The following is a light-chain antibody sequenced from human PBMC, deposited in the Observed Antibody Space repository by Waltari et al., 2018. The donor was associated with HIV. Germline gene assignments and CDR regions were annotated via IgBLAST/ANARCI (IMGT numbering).Light chain of an antibody. CDR1: NIASYS. Sequence: SYVLTQAPSVSVAPGQTARITCGGNNIASYSVNWYQQKPGQAPVLVVYDDSDRPSGIPERIYGSNSGNTATLTINRVEAGDEADYSCQVWDSNSDDYVFGGGTKLTVL. J-gene: IGLJ2*01. V-gene: IGLV3-21*02. CDR3: QVWDSNSDDYV. CDR2: DDS.